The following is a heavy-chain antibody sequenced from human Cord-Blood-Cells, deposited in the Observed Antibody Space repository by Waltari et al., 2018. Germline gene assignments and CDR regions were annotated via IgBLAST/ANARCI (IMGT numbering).Heavy chain of an antibody. V-gene: IGHV1-69-2*01. D-gene: IGHD3-10*01. CDR1: GYTFTDYY. J-gene: IGHJ6*03. CDR2: VDPEDGET. CDR3: ATEGPSTMVRGVRVYYMDV. Sequence: EVQLVQSGAEVKKPGATVKISCKVSGYTFTDYYMHWVQQAPGKGLEWMGLVDPEDGETIYAEKFPGRVTITADTSTDTAYMELSSLRSDDTAVYYCATEGPSTMVRGVRVYYMDVWGKGTTVTVSS.